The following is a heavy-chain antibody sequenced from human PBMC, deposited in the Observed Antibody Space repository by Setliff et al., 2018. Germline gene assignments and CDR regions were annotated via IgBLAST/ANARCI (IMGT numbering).Heavy chain of an antibody. D-gene: IGHD3-22*01. CDR3: ARAHPSRMIVVVRAYYYFDY. J-gene: IGHJ4*02. CDR2: IYYSGST. V-gene: IGHV4-38-2*01. Sequence: SETLSLTCAVSGYSISSGYYWGWIRQPPGKGLEWIGSIYYSGSTNYNPSLKSRVTISVDTSKNQFSLKLSSVTAADTAVYYCARAHPSRMIVVVRAYYYFDYWGQGTLVTVSS. CDR1: GYSISSGYY.